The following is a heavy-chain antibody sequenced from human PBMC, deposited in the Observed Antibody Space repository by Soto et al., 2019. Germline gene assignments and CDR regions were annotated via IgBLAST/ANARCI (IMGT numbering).Heavy chain of an antibody. J-gene: IGHJ6*02. CDR2: IYYSGST. CDR1: GGSISSSSYY. V-gene: IGHV4-39*01. Sequence: PSETLSLTXTVSGGSISSSSYYWGWIRQPPGKGLEWIGSIYYSGSTYYNPSLKSRVTISVDTSKNQFSLKLSSVTAADTAVYYCARHMGTLVPAAKGDYYYYGMDVWGQGTTVTVSS. CDR3: ARHMGTLVPAAKGDYYYYGMDV. D-gene: IGHD2-2*01.